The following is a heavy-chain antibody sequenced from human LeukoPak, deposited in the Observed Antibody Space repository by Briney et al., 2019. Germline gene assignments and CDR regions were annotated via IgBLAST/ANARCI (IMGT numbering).Heavy chain of an antibody. D-gene: IGHD2-2*01. CDR2: KYYTGSA. V-gene: IGHV4-31*03. CDR1: GVSVSDGRYY. Sequence: PSQTLSLTCNVSGVSVSDGRYYWTWIRQHPAKGLEWIGYKYYTGSATYNPSLKSRLTISVDTSKNQFSLQLSSVTAADTATYYCATPYCSSISCLDVFNMWGQGTRVTVSS. CDR3: ATPYCSSISCLDVFNM. J-gene: IGHJ3*02.